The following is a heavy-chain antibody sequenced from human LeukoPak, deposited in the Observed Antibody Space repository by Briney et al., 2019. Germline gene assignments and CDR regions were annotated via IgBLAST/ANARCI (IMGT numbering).Heavy chain of an antibody. D-gene: IGHD6-13*01. J-gene: IGHJ4*02. CDR3: ARDPGSSWGFDY. Sequence: PSETLSLTCTVSGGSISSYYWSWIRQPPGKGLEWIGYIYYSGSTNHNPSLKSRVTISVDTSKNQFSLKLSSVTAADTAVYYCARDPGSSWGFDYWGQGTLVTVSS. CDR1: GGSISSYY. V-gene: IGHV4-59*01. CDR2: IYYSGST.